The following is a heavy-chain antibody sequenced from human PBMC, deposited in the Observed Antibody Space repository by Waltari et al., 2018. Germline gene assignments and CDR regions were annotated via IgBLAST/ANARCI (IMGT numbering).Heavy chain of an antibody. CDR1: GYSISSGYY. Sequence: QVQLQESGPGLVKPSETLSLTCAVSGYSISSGYYWGWIRQPPGKGLEWIGSIYHSGSTYYNPSLNSRVTISVDTSKNQFSLKLSSVTAADTAVYYCARGGRYFDWLLDYWGQGTLVTVSS. V-gene: IGHV4-38-2*01. CDR2: IYHSGST. D-gene: IGHD3-9*01. CDR3: ARGGRYFDWLLDY. J-gene: IGHJ4*02.